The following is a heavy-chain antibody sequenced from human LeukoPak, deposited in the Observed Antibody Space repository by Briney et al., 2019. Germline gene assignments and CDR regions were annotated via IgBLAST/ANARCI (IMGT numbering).Heavy chain of an antibody. V-gene: IGHV3-23*01. CDR2: ISPSGDIT. CDR3: AKGANWVRGVIIPFDY. CDR1: GFIFSSHG. J-gene: IGHJ4*02. Sequence: GGSLRLSCAASGFIFSSHGMNWVRQAPGKGLEWVSGISPSGDITYYADSVKGRFTISRDNAKNSLYLQMNSLTIEDTALYYCAKGANWVRGVIIPFDYWGQGTLVTVSS. D-gene: IGHD3-10*01.